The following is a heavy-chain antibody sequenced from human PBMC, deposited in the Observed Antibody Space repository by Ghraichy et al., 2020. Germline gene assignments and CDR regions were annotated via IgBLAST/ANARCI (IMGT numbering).Heavy chain of an antibody. J-gene: IGHJ4*01. CDR2: ISSGGDTT. CDR1: GFSFSSFG. D-gene: IGHD1-1*01. Sequence: GGSLRLSCAAAGFSFSSFGMSWVRQAPGKGPEWASSISSGGDTTYYEDSVKGRFTISRDNSKNTVYLQMHSLKVEDTAVYYCATRGGATAKPGSLDFWGHGTQVTVSS. CDR3: ATRGGATAKPGSLDF. V-gene: IGHV3-23*01.